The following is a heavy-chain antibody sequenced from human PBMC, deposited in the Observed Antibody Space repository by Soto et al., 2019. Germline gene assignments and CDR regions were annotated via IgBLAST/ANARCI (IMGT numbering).Heavy chain of an antibody. V-gene: IGHV4-39*01. D-gene: IGHD1-1*01. CDR1: GDSINSATLY. CDR2: IYYSGTD. J-gene: IGHJ3*02. CDR3: VANWNDGPFTI. Sequence: LQLQESGPGQVKPSESLSLTCTVSGDSINSATLYWGWIRQSPGKELKWIGSIYYSGTDYYNPSLESRAAISLDTSKNQFTLRLNSVTATDTAVYYCVANWNDGPFTIWGPGTTVSVSS.